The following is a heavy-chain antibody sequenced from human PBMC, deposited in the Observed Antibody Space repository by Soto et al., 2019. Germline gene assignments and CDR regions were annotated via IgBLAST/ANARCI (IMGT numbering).Heavy chain of an antibody. Sequence: QVQLVQSGAEVEKPGSSVKVSCKASGGTFSSYAISWVRQAPGQGLEWMGGIIPISGTANYAQKFQGRVTITADTSTSTAYMGLSSLRSEDTAGYYCARSQGSSTSLEIYYYYYYGMDVWGQGTTVTVSS. CDR1: GGTFSSYA. J-gene: IGHJ6*02. CDR3: ARSQGSSTSLEIYYYYYYGMDV. D-gene: IGHD2-2*01. V-gene: IGHV1-69*06. CDR2: IIPISGTA.